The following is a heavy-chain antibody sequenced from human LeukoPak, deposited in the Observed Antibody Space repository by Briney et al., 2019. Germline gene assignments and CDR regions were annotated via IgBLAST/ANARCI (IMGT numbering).Heavy chain of an antibody. Sequence: PGRSLRLSCAASGFTFSSYGMHWVRQAPGKGLEWVAVISYDGSNKYYADSVKGRFTISRDNAKNSLYLQMNSLRAEDTAVYYCASVHRALNYWGQGTLVTVSS. J-gene: IGHJ4*02. CDR2: ISYDGSNK. V-gene: IGHV3-30*03. D-gene: IGHD1-1*01. CDR3: ASVHRALNY. CDR1: GFTFSSYG.